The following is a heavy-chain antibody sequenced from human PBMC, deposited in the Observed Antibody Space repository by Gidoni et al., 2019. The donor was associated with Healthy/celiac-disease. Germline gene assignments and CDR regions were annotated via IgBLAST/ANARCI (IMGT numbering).Heavy chain of an antibody. Sequence: QVQLQESGPGLVKPSETLSLTCTVSGGSISSYYWSWIRQPPGKGLEWIGYIYYSGSTNYNPSLKSRVTISVDTSKNQFSLKLSSVTAADTAVYYCATGHYGSGSPFDYWGQGTLVTVSS. CDR1: GGSISSYY. J-gene: IGHJ4*02. V-gene: IGHV4-59*01. CDR3: ATGHYGSGSPFDY. CDR2: IYYSGST. D-gene: IGHD3-10*01.